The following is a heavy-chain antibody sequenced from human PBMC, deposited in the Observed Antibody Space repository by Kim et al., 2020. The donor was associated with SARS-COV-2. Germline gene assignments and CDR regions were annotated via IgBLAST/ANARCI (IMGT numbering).Heavy chain of an antibody. CDR2: ISSSGSTI. Sequence: GGSLRLSCAASGFTFSSYEMNWVRQAPGKGLEWVSYISSSGSTIYYADSVMGRFTISRDNAKNSLYLQMNSLRAEDTAVYYCARAGLLLDYWGQGTLVTVSS. CDR1: GFTFSSYE. J-gene: IGHJ4*02. CDR3: ARAGLLLDY. V-gene: IGHV3-48*03. D-gene: IGHD2-15*01.